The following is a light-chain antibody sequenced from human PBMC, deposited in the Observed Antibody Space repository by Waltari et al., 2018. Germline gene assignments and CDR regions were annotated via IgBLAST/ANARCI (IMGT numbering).Light chain of an antibody. J-gene: IGLJ3*02. CDR3: AAWDDALNGRV. CDR2: TND. V-gene: IGLV1-44*01. CDR1: SSNIGGNG. Sequence: QSVLAQPPSASGTPGQGVTISCSGSSSNIGGNGVSWYQQLPGTAPKLLIHTNDPRPSGVPDRFSASKSGTSASLAISGLQSEDEAHYFCAAWDDALNGRVFGGGTKVTVL.